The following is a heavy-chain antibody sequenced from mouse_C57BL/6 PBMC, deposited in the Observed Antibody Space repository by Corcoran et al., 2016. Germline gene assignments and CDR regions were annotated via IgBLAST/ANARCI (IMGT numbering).Heavy chain of an antibody. CDR2: INTYSGVP. J-gene: IGHJ2*01. V-gene: IGHV9-3*01. D-gene: IGHD2-2*01. CDR3: ATMVTTPDFDY. CDR1: GYTFTTYG. Sequence: QIQLVQSGPELKKPGETVKISCKASGYTFTTYGMSWVKQAPGKGLKWMGWINTYSGVPTYADDFKGRFAFSLETSASTAYLQINNLKNEDTATYFCATMVTTPDFDYWGQGTTLTVSS.